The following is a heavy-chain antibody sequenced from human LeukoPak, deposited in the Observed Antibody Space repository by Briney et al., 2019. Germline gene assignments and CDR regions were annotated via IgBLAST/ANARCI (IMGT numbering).Heavy chain of an antibody. D-gene: IGHD3-22*01. J-gene: IGHJ4*02. V-gene: IGHV3-23*01. CDR1: GFTFSSYS. CDR3: AKGLYDSSGYYRYYFDY. CDR2: ISGSGSSK. Sequence: GGSLRLSCAASGFTFSSYSMSWVRQAPGKGLECVSGISGSGSSKYYADSVKGRFTISRDNSENTLYLQMNSLRAEDTAVYYCAKGLYDSSGYYRYYFDYWGQGTLVTVPS.